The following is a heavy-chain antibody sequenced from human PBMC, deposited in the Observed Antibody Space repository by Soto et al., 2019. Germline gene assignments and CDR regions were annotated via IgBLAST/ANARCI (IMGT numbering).Heavy chain of an antibody. CDR2: IIPIFGTA. Sequence: QVQLVQSGAEVKKPGSSVKVSCKASGGTCSSYAISWVRQAPGQGLEWMGGIIPIFGTANYAQNFQGRVTITADESTSKDYMELSSLRSEDTAVYYCARDLKAAGRPGMDAWGQGTTVTVSS. V-gene: IGHV1-69*01. J-gene: IGHJ6*02. CDR1: GGTCSSYA. D-gene: IGHD6-13*01. CDR3: ARDLKAAGRPGMDA.